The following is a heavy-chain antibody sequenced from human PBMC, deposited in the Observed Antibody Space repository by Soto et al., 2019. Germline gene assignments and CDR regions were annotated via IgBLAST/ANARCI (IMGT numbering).Heavy chain of an antibody. D-gene: IGHD1-1*01. CDR1: VYSIGSRNW. CDR2: IYYSGST. J-gene: IGHJ4*02. V-gene: IGHV4-28*01. CDR3: ATFERGIQSYFDY. Sequence: WETLSLTCAFSVYSIGSRNWWGWIRQPPGKGLEWVGYIYYSGSTYYNPSLKSRVTMSVDTSKNHFSLKLSSVTAVDTAVYYCATFERGIQSYFDYLGQETLVAVSS.